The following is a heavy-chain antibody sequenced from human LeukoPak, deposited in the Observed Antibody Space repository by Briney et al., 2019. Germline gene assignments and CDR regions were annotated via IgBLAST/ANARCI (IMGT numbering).Heavy chain of an antibody. CDR1: GFTFSNYW. J-gene: IGHJ4*02. Sequence: PGGSLRLSCVASGFTFSNYWMHWVRQAPGKELVWVSRVNTDESRTNYADSVKGRFTISRDNAKNTVYLQMNSLRAEDTAVYYCARGASGSYYVDYWGQGILVTVSS. V-gene: IGHV3-74*01. D-gene: IGHD1-26*01. CDR3: ARGASGSYYVDY. CDR2: VNTDESRT.